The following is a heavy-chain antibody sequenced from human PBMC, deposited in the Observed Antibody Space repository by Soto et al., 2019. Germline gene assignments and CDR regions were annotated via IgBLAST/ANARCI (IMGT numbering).Heavy chain of an antibody. CDR1: GFTFSSYA. Sequence: QVQLVESGGGVVQPGRSLRLSCAASGFTFSSYAMHWVRQAPGKGLEWVAVISYDGSNKYYADSVKGRFTISRDNSKNTLYMQMNSLRAEDTAVYYCARVRLPYSQRYYGMDVWGQGTTVTVSS. V-gene: IGHV3-30-3*01. CDR3: ARVRLPYSQRYYGMDV. D-gene: IGHD5-18*01. CDR2: ISYDGSNK. J-gene: IGHJ6*02.